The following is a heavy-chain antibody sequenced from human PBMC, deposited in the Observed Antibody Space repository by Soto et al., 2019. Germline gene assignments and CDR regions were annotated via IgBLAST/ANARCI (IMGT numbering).Heavy chain of an antibody. J-gene: IGHJ6*02. V-gene: IGHV4-59*01. CDR2: IYYSGST. D-gene: IGHD2-2*01. CDR3: ARAPTCSSTSCYSFSYGMDV. CDR1: GGSISSYY. Sequence: TSETLSLTCTVSGGSISSYYWSWIRQPPGKGLEWIGYIYYSGSTNYNPSLKSRVTISVDTSKNQFSLKLSSVTAADTAVYYCARAPTCSSTSCYSFSYGMDVWGQGTTVTVSS.